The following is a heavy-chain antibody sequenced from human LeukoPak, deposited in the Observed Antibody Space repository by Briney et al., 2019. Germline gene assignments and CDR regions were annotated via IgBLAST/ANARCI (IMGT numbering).Heavy chain of an antibody. CDR2: INHSGST. CDR3: ARGPGYCSGGSCDY. CDR1: GGSFSGYY. Sequence: PSETLSLTCAVYGGSFSGYYWSWIRQPPGKGLEWIGEINHSGSTNYNPSLKSRVTISVDTSKNQFSLKLSSVTAADTAVYYCARGPGYCSGGSCDYWGQGTLVTVSS. D-gene: IGHD2-15*01. J-gene: IGHJ4*02. V-gene: IGHV4-34*01.